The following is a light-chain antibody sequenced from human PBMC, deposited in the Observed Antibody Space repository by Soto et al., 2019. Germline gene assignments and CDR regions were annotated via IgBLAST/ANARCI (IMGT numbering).Light chain of an antibody. V-gene: IGKV3D-20*02. Sequence: ELLLPQPPGTLSLPPGEGATLSCRASRSVSSSYSAWYQQKPGQAPRLLVYDVSNRATGTPARFSGGGSGTDFTLTISNLEPEDFAVYYCQQRSYWPWTFRQGTKVDIK. CDR3: QQRSYWPWT. CDR2: DVS. J-gene: IGKJ1*01. CDR1: RSVSSSY.